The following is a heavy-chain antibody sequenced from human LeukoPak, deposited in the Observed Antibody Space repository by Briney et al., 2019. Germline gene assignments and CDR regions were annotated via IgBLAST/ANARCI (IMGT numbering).Heavy chain of an antibody. Sequence: PGGSLRLSCAASGFTVSSNYMSWVRRAPGKGLEWVSVIYSGGSTYYADSVKGRFTISRDNSRNTLYLQMNSLRAEDTAVYYCARVSYWEHFFDHWGQGTLVTVSS. V-gene: IGHV3-53*01. CDR2: IYSGGST. J-gene: IGHJ4*02. D-gene: IGHD1-26*01. CDR3: ARVSYWEHFFDH. CDR1: GFTVSSNY.